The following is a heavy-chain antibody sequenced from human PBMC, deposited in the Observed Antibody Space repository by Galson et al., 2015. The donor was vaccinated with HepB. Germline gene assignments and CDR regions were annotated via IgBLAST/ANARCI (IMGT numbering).Heavy chain of an antibody. Sequence: CAISGDSVSSNSAARNWIRQSPSRGLEWLGRTYYRSKWYNDYAVSVKSRITINPDTSKNQFSLQLNSVTPEDTAVYYCARVGPNPGGYGMDVWGQGTTVTVSS. CDR2: TYYRSKWYN. J-gene: IGHJ6*02. CDR3: ARVGPNPGGYGMDV. D-gene: IGHD3-16*01. V-gene: IGHV6-1*01. CDR1: GDSVSSNSAA.